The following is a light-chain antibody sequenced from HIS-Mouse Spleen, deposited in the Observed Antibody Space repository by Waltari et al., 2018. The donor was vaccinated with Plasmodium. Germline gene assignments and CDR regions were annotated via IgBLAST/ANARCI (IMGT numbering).Light chain of an antibody. CDR1: SSDVGGYNY. CDR2: EVS. V-gene: IGLV2-8*01. CDR3: SSYAGSNNLV. Sequence: QSALTQPPSASGSPGQSVTISCTGTSSDVGGYNYVSWYQQHPDKAPKLMLYEVSKRPSGVPDRFSGAEAGNTASLTVSGLQAEDEADYYCSSYAGSNNLVFGGGTKLTVL. J-gene: IGLJ2*01.